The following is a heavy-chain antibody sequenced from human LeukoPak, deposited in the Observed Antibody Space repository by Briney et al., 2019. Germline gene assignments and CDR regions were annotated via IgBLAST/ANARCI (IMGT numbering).Heavy chain of an antibody. CDR3: ARDRDYASWFDP. CDR1: GYTFTSYG. D-gene: IGHD4-17*01. CDR2: ISAYNGNT. J-gene: IGHJ5*02. Sequence: ASVKVSCKASGYTFTSYGISWVRQAPGQGLEWVGWISAYNGNTNYAQKLQGRVTMTTDTSTSTAYMELRSLRSDDTAVYYCARDRDYASWFDPWGQGTLVTVSS. V-gene: IGHV1-18*01.